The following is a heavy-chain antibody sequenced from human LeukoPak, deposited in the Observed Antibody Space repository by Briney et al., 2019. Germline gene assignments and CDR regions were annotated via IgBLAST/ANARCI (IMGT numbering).Heavy chain of an antibody. V-gene: IGHV3-23*01. J-gene: IGHJ4*02. Sequence: GGSLRLSCAASGFTFNTYAMAWVRQAPGKGLEWVSTISHSGDSTYYADSVKGRFTISRDISKSTLFLQMNSLRAEDTAVYYCAKDPHYKTLTGYYFYWGQGTLVTVSS. CDR3: AKDPHYKTLTGYYFY. D-gene: IGHD3-9*01. CDR1: GFTFNTYA. CDR2: ISHSGDST.